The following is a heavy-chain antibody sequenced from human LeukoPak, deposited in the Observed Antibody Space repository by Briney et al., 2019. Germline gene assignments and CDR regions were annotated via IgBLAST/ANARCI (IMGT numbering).Heavy chain of an antibody. CDR3: ARVQYDFWSGYPLGWFDP. D-gene: IGHD3-3*01. J-gene: IGHJ5*02. CDR2: IYTSGST. V-gene: IGHV4-61*02. Sequence: SETLSLTCTVSGGSISSGSYYWSWIRRPAGKGLEWIGRIYTSGSTNYNPSLKSRVTISVDTSKNQFSLKLSSVTAADTAVYYCARVQYDFWSGYPLGWFDPWGQGTLVTVSS. CDR1: GGSISSGSYY.